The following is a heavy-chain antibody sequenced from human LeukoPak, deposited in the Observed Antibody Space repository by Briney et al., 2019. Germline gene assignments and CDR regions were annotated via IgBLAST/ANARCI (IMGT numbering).Heavy chain of an antibody. V-gene: IGHV4-31*03. CDR2: IYYSGST. J-gene: IGHJ4*02. D-gene: IGHD3-22*01. CDR3: ARDKDSSGLDY. Sequence: PSQTLSLICTVSGGSISSGGYYWSWIRQHPGKGLEWIGYIYYSGSTYYNPSLKSRVTISVDTSKNQFSLKLSSVTAADTAVYYCARDKDSSGLDYWGQGTLVTVSS. CDR1: GGSISSGGYY.